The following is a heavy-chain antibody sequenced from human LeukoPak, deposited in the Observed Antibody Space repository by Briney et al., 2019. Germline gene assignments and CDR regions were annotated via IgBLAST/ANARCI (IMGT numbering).Heavy chain of an antibody. J-gene: IGHJ5*02. Sequence: SQTLSLTCTVSGVSISSGGYYWSWLRQHPGKGLEWIGYIYYSGSTYYNPSLKSRVTISVDTSKNQFSLKLSSVTAADTAVYYCARSKPFRKSLDPWGQGTLVTVSS. CDR2: IYYSGST. CDR3: ARSKPFRKSLDP. V-gene: IGHV4-31*03. CDR1: GVSISSGGYY.